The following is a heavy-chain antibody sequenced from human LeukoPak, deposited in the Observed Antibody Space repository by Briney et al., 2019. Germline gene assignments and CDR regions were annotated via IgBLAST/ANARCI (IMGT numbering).Heavy chain of an antibody. D-gene: IGHD2-21*02. CDR2: IIPIFGTA. CDR3: ARSGQDCGGDCYNWFDP. J-gene: IGHJ5*02. V-gene: IGHV1-69*05. CDR1: GYTFTSYY. Sequence: GASVKVSCKASGYTFTSYYMHWVRQAPGQGLEWMGGIIPIFGTANYAQKFQGRVTITTDESTSTAYMELSSLRSEDTAVYYCARSGQDCGGDCYNWFDPWGQGTLVTVSS.